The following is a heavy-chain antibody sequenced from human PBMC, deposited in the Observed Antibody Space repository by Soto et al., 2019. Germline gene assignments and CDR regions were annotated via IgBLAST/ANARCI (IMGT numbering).Heavy chain of an antibody. CDR3: ASVLSGWYWLAY. D-gene: IGHD6-19*01. J-gene: IGHJ4*02. CDR2: INAGNGNT. CDR1: GYTFTSYA. V-gene: IGHV1-3*01. Sequence: QVQLVQSGAEVKKPGASVKVSCKASGYTFTSYAMHWVRQAPGQRLEWMGWINAGNGNTKYSQKFQGRVTITRDTSASTAYMELRSLRSEDTAVYYCASVLSGWYWLAYWGQGTLVTVSS.